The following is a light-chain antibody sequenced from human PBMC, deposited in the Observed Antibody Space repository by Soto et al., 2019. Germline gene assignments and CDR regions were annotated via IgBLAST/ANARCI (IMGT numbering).Light chain of an antibody. Sequence: EIVLTQSPGTLSLSPGERATLSCRASQSVSSSYLAWYQHKPGQAPRLLIYGASTRATGIPDRFSGSGSGTDFTLTISRLEPEDFAVYYCQQYGRSSFTFGPGTKVDIK. CDR3: QQYGRSSFT. J-gene: IGKJ3*01. CDR1: QSVSSSY. V-gene: IGKV3-20*01. CDR2: GAS.